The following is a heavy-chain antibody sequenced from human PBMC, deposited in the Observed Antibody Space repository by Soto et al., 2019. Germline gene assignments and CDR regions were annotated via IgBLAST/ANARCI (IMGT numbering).Heavy chain of an antibody. CDR1: GFTFSSYS. Sequence: EVQLVESGGGLVKPGGSLRVSCAASGFTFSSYSMNWVRQAPGKGLEWVSSISSSNNYIYYADSVKGRFTISRDNAKNSLFLQMTSLRAEDTAVYYCARDQGSGWHRYFDSWGQGPLVTVSS. CDR3: ARDQGSGWHRYFDS. J-gene: IGHJ4*02. CDR2: ISSSNNYI. D-gene: IGHD6-19*01. V-gene: IGHV3-21*01.